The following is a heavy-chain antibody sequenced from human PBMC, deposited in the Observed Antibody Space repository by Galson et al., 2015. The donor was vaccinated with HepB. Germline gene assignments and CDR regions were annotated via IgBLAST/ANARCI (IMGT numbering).Heavy chain of an antibody. V-gene: IGHV1-3*01. CDR1: GYTFTSYA. Sequence: SVKVSCKASGYTFTSYAMHWVRQAPGQRLEWMGWINAGNGNTKYSQKFQGRVTITRDTSASTAYMELRSLRSDDTAVYYCARGGLVVVVPAAMGGAFDIWGQGTMVTVSS. CDR3: ARGGLVVVVPAAMGGAFDI. J-gene: IGHJ3*02. D-gene: IGHD2-2*01. CDR2: INAGNGNT.